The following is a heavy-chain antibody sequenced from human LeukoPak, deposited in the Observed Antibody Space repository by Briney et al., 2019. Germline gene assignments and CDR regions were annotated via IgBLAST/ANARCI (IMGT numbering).Heavy chain of an antibody. J-gene: IGHJ4*02. V-gene: IGHV3-21*04. Sequence: PGGSLRLSCAASRFTFSSYSMNWVRQAPGKGLEWVSSISSSGSYIYYADSVKGRFTISRDNAKNSLYLQMNSLRAEDTAVYYCARDRRFRAMATGWDYWGQGTLVTVSS. CDR1: RFTFSSYS. CDR3: ARDRRFRAMATGWDY. D-gene: IGHD5-24*01. CDR2: ISSSGSYI.